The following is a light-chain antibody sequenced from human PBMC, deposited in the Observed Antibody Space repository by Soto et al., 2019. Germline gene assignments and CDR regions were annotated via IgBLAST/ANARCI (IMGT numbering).Light chain of an antibody. CDR3: QQYGSSIT. CDR1: QSVKSSY. CDR2: GTS. J-gene: IGKJ5*01. V-gene: IGKV3-20*01. Sequence: IVFTQSPGTLSLSPGERASLPCRASQSVKSSYLAWYQHKPGQAPRLLIYGTSSRATGIPDRFSGSGSGTDFTLTISRLEPEDFAVYYCQQYGSSITFGQGTRLEIK.